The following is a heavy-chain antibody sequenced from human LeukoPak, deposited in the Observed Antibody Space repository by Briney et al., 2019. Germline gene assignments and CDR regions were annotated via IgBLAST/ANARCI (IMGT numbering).Heavy chain of an antibody. J-gene: IGHJ4*02. CDR2: ISGSGGST. CDR1: GFTFSSYG. CDR3: AKDSIRYDSSGYYYRH. Sequence: GGSLRLSCAASGFTFSSYGMSWVRQAPGKGLEWVSAISGSGGSTYYADSVKGRFTISRDNSKNTLYLQMNSLRAEDTAVYYCAKDSIRYDSSGYYYRHWGQGTLVTVSS. D-gene: IGHD3-22*01. V-gene: IGHV3-23*01.